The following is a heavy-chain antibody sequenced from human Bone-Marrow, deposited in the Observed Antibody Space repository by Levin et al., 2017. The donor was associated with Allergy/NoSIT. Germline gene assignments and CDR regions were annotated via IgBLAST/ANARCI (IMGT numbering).Heavy chain of an antibody. CDR1: GYNFNDCY. Sequence: ASVKVSCKASGYNFNDCYIYWVRQAPGQGLEWMGWIDPKSGDTKYAQRFQGRVSMTRDTSISTAYMEVRSLRSDDTAVYYCARARTEGDDEMDYWGQGTPVTVSS. CDR2: IDPKSGDT. D-gene: IGHD3-16*01. J-gene: IGHJ4*02. V-gene: IGHV1-2*02. CDR3: ARARTEGDDEMDY.